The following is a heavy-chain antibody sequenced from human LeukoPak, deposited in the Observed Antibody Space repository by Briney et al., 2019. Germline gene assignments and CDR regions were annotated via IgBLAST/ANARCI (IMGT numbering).Heavy chain of an antibody. D-gene: IGHD3-10*01. CDR2: INPSGST. Sequence: SETLSLTCDVCGGSSSGYYWSWIRQPPGKGLEWIGEINPSGSTTYNSSLKSRVTISVDTSKNQFSLKLSSVTAADTAVYYCARGRWFGELLTWGQGTLVTVSS. CDR1: GGSSSGYY. V-gene: IGHV4-34*01. CDR3: ARGRWFGELLT. J-gene: IGHJ5*02.